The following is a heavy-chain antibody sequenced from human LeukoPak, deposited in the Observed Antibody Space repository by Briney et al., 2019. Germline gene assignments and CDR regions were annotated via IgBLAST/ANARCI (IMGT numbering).Heavy chain of an antibody. D-gene: IGHD1-26*01. J-gene: IGHJ4*02. V-gene: IGHV1-8*01. CDR3: ARGLRGEVLQTGY. Sequence: ASVKVSCKASGYTFTNYDINWVRQATGQGLEWMGWMSPHSGNTGYAQKFQGRVTMTRDTSINTAYMELSSLRSEDTAVYYCARGLRGEVLQTGYWGQGTLVTVSS. CDR2: MSPHSGNT. CDR1: GYTFTNYD.